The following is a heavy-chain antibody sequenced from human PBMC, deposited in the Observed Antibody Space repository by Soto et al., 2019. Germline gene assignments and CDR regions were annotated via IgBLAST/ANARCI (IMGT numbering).Heavy chain of an antibody. V-gene: IGHV3-72*01. CDR3: ARGDDYNDGVYASDI. CDR1: GFIFSDHY. CDR2: IRDKANSYTT. D-gene: IGHD4-4*01. J-gene: IGHJ3*02. Sequence: EVQMVESGGGLVQPGRSLRLSCAASGFIFSDHYMDWVRQAPGKGLEWVGRIRDKANSYTTEYAASVKGRFTISRDDSKNSLYLQTNSLKIEDTAVYYCARGDDYNDGVYASDIWGQGTMVTVSS.